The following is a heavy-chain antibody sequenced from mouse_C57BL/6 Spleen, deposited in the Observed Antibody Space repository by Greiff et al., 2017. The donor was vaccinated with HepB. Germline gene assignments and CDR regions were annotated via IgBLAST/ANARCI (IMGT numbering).Heavy chain of an antibody. V-gene: IGHV5-17*01. CDR3: ARRVYYGYAMDY. D-gene: IGHD1-1*01. J-gene: IGHJ4*01. CDR1: GFTFSDYG. CDR2: ISSGSSTI. Sequence: EVKLMESGGGLVKPGGSLKLSCAASGFTFSDYGMHWVRQAPEKGLEWVAYISSGSSTIYYADTVKGRFTISRDNAQNTLFLQMTSLRSEDTAMYYCARRVYYGYAMDYWGQGTSVTVSS.